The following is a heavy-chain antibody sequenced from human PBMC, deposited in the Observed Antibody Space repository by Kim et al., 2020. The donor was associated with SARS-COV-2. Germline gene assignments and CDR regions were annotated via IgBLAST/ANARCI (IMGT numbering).Heavy chain of an antibody. CDR1: GYTFTDYS. J-gene: IGHJ4*02. CDR3: VRAFLYRNEN. CDR2: INEGNGNR. V-gene: IGHV1-3*01. D-gene: IGHD3-16*01. Sequence: ASVKVSCKASGYTFTDYSIHWVRQAPGQGLEWLGWINEGNGNRIYSQNFQGRVTFIRDTSANTMYMELSSLRSEDKALYYCVRAFLYRNENWGQGTLVTV.